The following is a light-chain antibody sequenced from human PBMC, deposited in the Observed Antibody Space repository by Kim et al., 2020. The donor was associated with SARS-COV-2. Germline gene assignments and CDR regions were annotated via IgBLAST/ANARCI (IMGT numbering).Light chain of an antibody. CDR3: QQRSNWPPT. J-gene: IGKJ4*01. V-gene: IGKV3-11*01. CDR2: DAS. Sequence: SLSPGESAPLSCKASQSVSTYLAWYQHKPGQAPRLLIHDASTRATGIPPRFSGSGSGTDFTLTVTSLEPEDFAIYYCQQRSNWPPTFGGGTKLEI. CDR1: QSVSTY.